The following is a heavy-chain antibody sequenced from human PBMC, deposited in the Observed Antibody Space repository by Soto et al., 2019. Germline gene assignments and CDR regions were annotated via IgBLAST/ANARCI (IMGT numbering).Heavy chain of an antibody. J-gene: IGHJ4*02. Sequence: SETLSLTCTVSGGSITSPNWWGWVRQAPGKGLEWIGEIFHSETTNYNPSLKSRVTISIDKFKNQFSLRLTSVTAADTAMYYCTRSTILSRRLYFDSWGQGALVTVSS. CDR1: GGSITSPNW. D-gene: IGHD3-9*01. CDR2: IFHSETT. CDR3: TRSTILSRRLYFDS. V-gene: IGHV4-4*02.